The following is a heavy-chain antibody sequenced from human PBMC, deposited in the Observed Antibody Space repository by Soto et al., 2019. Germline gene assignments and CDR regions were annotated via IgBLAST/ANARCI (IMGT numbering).Heavy chain of an antibody. CDR2: INHSGST. V-gene: IGHV4-34*01. D-gene: IGHD2-15*01. J-gene: IGHJ4*02. CDR3: ARPLGYCSGGSCYSHYFDY. Sequence: SETLSLTCAVYGGSFSGYYWSWIRQPPGKGLEWIGEINHSGSTNYNPSLKSRVTISVDTSKNQFSLKLSSVTAADTAVYYCARPLGYCSGGSCYSHYFDYWGQGTLVTVSS. CDR1: GGSFSGYY.